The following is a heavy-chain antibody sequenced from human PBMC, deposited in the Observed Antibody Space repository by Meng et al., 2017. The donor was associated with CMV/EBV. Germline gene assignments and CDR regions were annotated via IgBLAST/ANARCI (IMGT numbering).Heavy chain of an antibody. J-gene: IGHJ4*02. CDR1: GYTFTGYY. CDR3: ARDRVKYNWNPGPAIHYFDY. D-gene: IGHD1-20*01. V-gene: IGHV1-69*05. Sequence: SVKVSCKASGYTFTGYYMHWVRQAPGQGLEWMGGIIPIFGTANYAQKFQGRVTITTDESTSTAYMELSSLRSEDTAVYYCARDRVKYNWNPGPAIHYFDYWGQGTLVTVSS. CDR2: IIPIFGTA.